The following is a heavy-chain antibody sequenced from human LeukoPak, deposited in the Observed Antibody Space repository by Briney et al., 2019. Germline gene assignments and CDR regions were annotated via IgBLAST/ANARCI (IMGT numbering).Heavy chain of an antibody. J-gene: IGHJ4*02. CDR1: GFTFSSYG. Sequence: HPGGSLRLSCAASGFTFSSYGMHWVRQAPGKGLEWVAVIWYDGSNKYYADSVKGRFTISRDNSKNTLYLQMNSLRAEDTAVYYCARVTSRDPLHYWGQGTLVTVSS. CDR3: ARVTSRDPLHY. CDR2: IWYDGSNK. V-gene: IGHV3-33*01. D-gene: IGHD2-21*02.